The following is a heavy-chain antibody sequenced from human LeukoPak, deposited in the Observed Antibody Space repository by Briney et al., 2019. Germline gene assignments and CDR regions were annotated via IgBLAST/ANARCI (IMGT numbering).Heavy chain of an antibody. J-gene: IGHJ4*02. V-gene: IGHV4-59*01. CDR1: GGSISSYY. CDR3: ARGPKSLAKCPPVDY. CDR2: IYYSGST. Sequence: SSETLSLTCTVSGGSISSYYWSWLRPPPGKGLEWIGYIYYSGSTNYNPSLKSRVTISVDTSKNQCSLKLSSVTAADTAVYYCARGPKSLAKCPPVDYWGQGTLVTVSS.